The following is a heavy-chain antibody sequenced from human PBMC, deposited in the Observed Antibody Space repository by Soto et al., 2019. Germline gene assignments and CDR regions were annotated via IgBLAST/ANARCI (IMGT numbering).Heavy chain of an antibody. Sequence: SETLSLTCTVSGGSISSYYWSWIRQPPGKGLEWIGHISYDGSTTYNPSLGGSTNYNPSLKSRVTISVDTSKNQFSLKLTSVTAADTAVYYCARVGTGYSYGPFDYWGQGTLVTVSS. J-gene: IGHJ4*02. CDR1: GGSISSYY. V-gene: IGHV4-59*01. D-gene: IGHD5-18*01. CDR3: ARVGTGYSYGPFDY. CDR2: ISYDGSTTYNPSLGGST.